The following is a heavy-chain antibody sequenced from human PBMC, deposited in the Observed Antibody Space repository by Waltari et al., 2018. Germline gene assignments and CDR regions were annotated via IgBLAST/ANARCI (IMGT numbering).Heavy chain of an antibody. CDR1: GFTFTSYG. CDR3: ARDKSVYSYQPIDY. Sequence: QVQLVQSGAEVKKPGASVKVSCKISGFTFTSYGISWVRQAPGQGLEWMGWISAYNGNTNSAQKLQGRVTMTTDTSTSTAYMELRSLRSDDTAVYYCARDKSVYSYQPIDYWGQGTLVTVSS. CDR2: ISAYNGNT. D-gene: IGHD6-13*01. V-gene: IGHV1-18*01. J-gene: IGHJ4*02.